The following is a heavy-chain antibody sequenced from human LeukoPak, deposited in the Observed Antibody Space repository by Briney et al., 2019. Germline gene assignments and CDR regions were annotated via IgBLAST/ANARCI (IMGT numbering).Heavy chain of an antibody. J-gene: IGHJ3*02. CDR3: ARPPTTYSSGWIDAFDI. Sequence: GGSLRLSCAASGFTFDDYGMSWVRQAPGKGLEWVSGINWNGGSTGYADSVKGRFTISRDNAKNSLYLQMNSLRAEDTALYYCARPPTTYSSGWIDAFDIWGQGTMVTVSS. CDR2: INWNGGST. D-gene: IGHD6-19*01. V-gene: IGHV3-20*04. CDR1: GFTFDDYG.